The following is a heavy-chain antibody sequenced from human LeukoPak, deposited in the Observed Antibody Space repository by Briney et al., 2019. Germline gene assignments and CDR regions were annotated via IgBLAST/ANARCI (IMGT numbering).Heavy chain of an antibody. V-gene: IGHV4-39*01. J-gene: IGHJ4*02. Sequence: SETLSLTCTVSGGSISGSSYYWGWIRQPPGKGLEWIGSIYYSGSTYYNPSLKSRVTISVDTSKNQFSLKLSSVTAADTAVYYCASGAGSYSSSSGYYFDYWGQGTLVTVSS. CDR1: GGSISGSSYY. D-gene: IGHD6-6*01. CDR3: ASGAGSYSSSSGYYFDY. CDR2: IYYSGST.